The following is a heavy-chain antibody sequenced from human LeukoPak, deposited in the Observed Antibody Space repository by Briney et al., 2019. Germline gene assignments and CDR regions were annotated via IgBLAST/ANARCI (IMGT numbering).Heavy chain of an antibody. D-gene: IGHD6-19*01. Sequence: PGGSLRLSCAASGFTVSSNYMSWVRQAPGKGLEWVSVIYSGGSTYYADSVKGRFTISRDNSKNTLYLQMNSLRAEDTAVYYCARAPVAGPFDNWGQGTLVTVSS. CDR3: ARAPVAGPFDN. CDR1: GFTVSSNY. V-gene: IGHV3-66*01. J-gene: IGHJ4*02. CDR2: IYSGGST.